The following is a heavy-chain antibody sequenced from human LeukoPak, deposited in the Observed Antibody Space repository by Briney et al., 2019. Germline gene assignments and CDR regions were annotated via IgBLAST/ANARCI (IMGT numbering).Heavy chain of an antibody. V-gene: IGHV3-21*04. D-gene: IGHD5-24*01. Sequence: GGSLRLSCAASGFTFSSYSMNWVRQAPGKGLEWVSSISSSSSYIYYADSVKGRFTISRDNAKNSLYLQMNSLRAEDTAVYYCARDRDGDGYDYWGQGTLVTVSS. CDR1: GFTFSSYS. CDR2: ISSSSSYI. J-gene: IGHJ4*02. CDR3: ARDRDGDGYDY.